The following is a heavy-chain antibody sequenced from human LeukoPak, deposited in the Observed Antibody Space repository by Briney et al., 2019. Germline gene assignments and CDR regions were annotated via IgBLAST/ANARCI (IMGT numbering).Heavy chain of an antibody. CDR2: INGDGSSA. CDR3: ARAFHFGDFFDY. D-gene: IGHD4-17*01. J-gene: IGHJ4*02. Sequence: PGGSLRLSCAVSGLIFSHYSMHWVRHAPGKGLLWVSGINGDGSSASYGNSVKGRFTISRDNAKNTLFLQMNSLTVEDTAVYYCARAFHFGDFFDYWGQGALVTVSS. V-gene: IGHV3-74*01. CDR1: GLIFSHYS.